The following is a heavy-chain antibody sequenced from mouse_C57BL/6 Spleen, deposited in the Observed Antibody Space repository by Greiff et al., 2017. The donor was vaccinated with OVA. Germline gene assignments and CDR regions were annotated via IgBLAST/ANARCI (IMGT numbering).Heavy chain of an antibody. J-gene: IGHJ2*01. CDR2: INPYNGGT. CDR3: ARGVLRSYYFDY. CDR1: GYTFTDYY. D-gene: IGHD1-1*01. V-gene: IGHV1-19*01. Sequence: VQLQQSGPVLVKPGASVKMSCKASGYTFTDYYMNWVKQSHGKSLEWIGVINPYNGGTSYNQKFKGKATLTVDKSSSTAYMELNSLTSEDSAVYYCARGVLRSYYFDYWGQGTTLTVSS.